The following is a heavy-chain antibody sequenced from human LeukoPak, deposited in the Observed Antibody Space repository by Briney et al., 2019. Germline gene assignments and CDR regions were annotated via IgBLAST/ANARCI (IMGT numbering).Heavy chain of an antibody. J-gene: IGHJ4*02. CDR3: ASAGNKKYYFDS. CDR2: IYSGGST. V-gene: IGHV3-66*01. D-gene: IGHD4-23*01. Sequence: GGSLRLSCAASGFTVSSSYMSWVRQAPGRGLEWVSIIYSGGSTYYADSVKGRFTISRDNSKNTLYLQMNSLRGEDTAVYYCASAGNKKYYFDSWGQGTLVTVSS. CDR1: GFTVSSSY.